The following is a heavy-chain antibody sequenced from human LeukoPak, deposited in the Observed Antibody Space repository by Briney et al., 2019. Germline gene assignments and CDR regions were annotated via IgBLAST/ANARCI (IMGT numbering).Heavy chain of an antibody. CDR3: ATIKRGNIFGYFDF. J-gene: IGHJ4*02. Sequence: PSETLSLTCAVSGASMNTHYWSWIRQPPGKGLEWIGYMLDTATTKDNPSLKSRFTLSADTSKNQFSLRLTSVTAADTAVYYCATIKRGNIFGYFDFWGQGIPVTVSS. CDR2: MLDTATT. CDR1: GASMNTHY. V-gene: IGHV4-59*11. D-gene: IGHD5-18*01.